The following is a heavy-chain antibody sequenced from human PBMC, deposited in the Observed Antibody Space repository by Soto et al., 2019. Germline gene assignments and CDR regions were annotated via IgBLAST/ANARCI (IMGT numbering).Heavy chain of an antibody. D-gene: IGHD1-26*01. V-gene: IGHV5-51*01. J-gene: IGHJ6*02. CDR3: ARGGKGGSPFYGMDV. Sequence: EVQLVQSGAEVKKPGESLQISCKASGYTFTTYWIGWVRQMPGKGLEWMGLIYPGDSETRYSPSFEGHVTISLDKSISTAYLHWSSLKASDTAIYYCARGGKGGSPFYGMDVWGQGTAVTVSS. CDR2: IYPGDSET. CDR1: GYTFTTYW.